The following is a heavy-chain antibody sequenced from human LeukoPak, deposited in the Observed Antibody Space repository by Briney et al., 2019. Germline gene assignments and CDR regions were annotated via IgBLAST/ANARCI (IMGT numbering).Heavy chain of an antibody. CDR3: ARYSSSWALSFDY. J-gene: IGHJ4*02. CDR2: IYYSGST. D-gene: IGHD6-13*01. CDR1: GGSISNYF. V-gene: IGHV4-59*08. Sequence: SETQSLICSVSGGSISNYFWSWIRHPPGKGLEWIGYIYYSGSTNYNPSLKSRVTILVDTSKNQFSLKLSSVTAADTAVYYCARYSSSWALSFDYWGQGTLVTVSS.